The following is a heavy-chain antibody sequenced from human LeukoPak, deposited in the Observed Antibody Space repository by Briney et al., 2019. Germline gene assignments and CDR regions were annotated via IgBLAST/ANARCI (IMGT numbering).Heavy chain of an antibody. CDR3: ARGNDYYGSGSYLDV. V-gene: IGHV1-2*02. CDR1: GYTFTGYY. D-gene: IGHD3-10*01. J-gene: IGHJ6*04. Sequence: ASVKVSCKASGYTFTGYYMHWVRQAPGQGLEWMGWINPNSGGTNYAQKFQGRVTMTRDTSIGTAYMELSRLRSDDTAVYYCARGNDYYGSGSYLDVWGKGTTVTISS. CDR2: INPNSGGT.